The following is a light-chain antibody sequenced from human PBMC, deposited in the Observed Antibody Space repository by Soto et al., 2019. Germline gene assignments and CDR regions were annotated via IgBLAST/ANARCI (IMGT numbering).Light chain of an antibody. CDR3: QQYGSSPRT. V-gene: IGKV3-20*01. CDR1: RSFSSSY. J-gene: IGKJ1*01. Sequence: EIVLTQSPGTLSLSPGESTTLSCRASRSFSSSYLAWYQQKPGQAPRLLIYAASSRATGIPDRFRGSGSATDFTLTISRLEPEDSAVYYCQQYGSSPRTFGQGTKVEIK. CDR2: AAS.